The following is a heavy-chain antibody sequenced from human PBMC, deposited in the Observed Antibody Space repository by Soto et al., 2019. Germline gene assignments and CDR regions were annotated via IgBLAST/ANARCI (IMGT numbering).Heavy chain of an antibody. CDR2: ISGSGGST. V-gene: IGHV3-23*01. D-gene: IGHD6-19*01. CDR3: AKDYSSGWPGNWFDP. CDR1: GFTFSSYA. J-gene: IGHJ5*02. Sequence: GGSLRLSCAASGFTFSSYAMSWVRQAPGKGLEWVSAISGSGGSTYYADSVKGRFTISRDNSKNTLYLQMNSLRAEDTSVYYCAKDYSSGWPGNWFDPWGQGTLVTVSS.